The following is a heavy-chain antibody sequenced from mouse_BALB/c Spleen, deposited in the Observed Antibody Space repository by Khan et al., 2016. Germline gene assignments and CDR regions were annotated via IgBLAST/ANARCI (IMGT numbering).Heavy chain of an antibody. J-gene: IGHJ4*01. CDR3: ARRGTTAYAMDY. V-gene: IGHV3-2*02. CDR2: ISYSGRT. CDR1: GYSITSDYA. Sequence: EVQLQESGPGLVKPSQSLSLTCTVTGYSITSDYAWNWIRQFPGNKLGWMGYISYSGRTSYNPYLKSRISITRETSKNQSFLQLNSVTTEDTATTYCARRGTTAYAMDYWGQGTSVTVSS. D-gene: IGHD1-2*01.